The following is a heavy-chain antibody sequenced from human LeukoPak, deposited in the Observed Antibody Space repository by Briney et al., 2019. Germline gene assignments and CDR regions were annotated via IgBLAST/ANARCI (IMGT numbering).Heavy chain of an antibody. CDR3: ARLSYGDYPAFLLRY. CDR2: IYPGDSDT. CDR1: GYSFTSYW. D-gene: IGHD4-17*01. J-gene: IGHJ4*02. V-gene: IGHV5-51*01. Sequence: GESLKISCKGSGYSFTSYWIGWVRQMPGKGLEWMGIIYPGDSDTRYSPSFQGQVTISADKSISTAYLQWSSLKASDTAMYYCARLSYGDYPAFLLRYWGQGTLITVSS.